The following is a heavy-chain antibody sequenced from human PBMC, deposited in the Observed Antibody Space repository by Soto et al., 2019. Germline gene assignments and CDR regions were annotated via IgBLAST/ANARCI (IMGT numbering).Heavy chain of an antibody. Sequence: VQLVESGGGVVQPGRSLRLSCAASGFTFSDYAMHWFRRAPGKGLEGVAVVSHDGRNTHYADPVKGRFTISRDSSKNTVSLEMTSLRAEDTAVYYFAKGGRQWLVTSDFNYWGQGALVSVSS. CDR1: GFTFSDYA. CDR2: VSHDGRNT. D-gene: IGHD6-19*01. J-gene: IGHJ4*02. V-gene: IGHV3-30*18. CDR3: AKGGRQWLVTSDFNY.